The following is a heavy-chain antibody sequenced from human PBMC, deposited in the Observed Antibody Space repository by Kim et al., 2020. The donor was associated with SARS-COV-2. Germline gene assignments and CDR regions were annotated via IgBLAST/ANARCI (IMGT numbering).Heavy chain of an antibody. J-gene: IGHJ4*02. CDR2: ISWNSGSI. CDR1: GFTFDDYA. V-gene: IGHV3-9*01. CDR3: AKVGGSYYEAFDY. Sequence: GGSLRLSCAASGFTFDDYAMHWVRQAPGKGLEWVSGISWNSGSIGYADSVKGRFTISRDNSKNSLYLQMNSLRVEDTALYYCAKVGGSYYEAFDYWGQGTLVTVSS. D-gene: IGHD1-26*01.